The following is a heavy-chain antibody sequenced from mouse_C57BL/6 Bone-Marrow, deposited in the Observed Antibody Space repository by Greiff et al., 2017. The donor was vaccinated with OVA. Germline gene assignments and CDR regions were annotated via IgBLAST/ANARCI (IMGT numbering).Heavy chain of an antibody. V-gene: IGHV1-81*01. CDR2: IYPRSGNT. CDR3: AIPIYYYGSSYGFAY. D-gene: IGHD1-1*01. J-gene: IGHJ3*01. Sequence: VKLMESGAELARPGASVKLSCKASGYTFTSYGISWVKQRTGQGLEWIGEIYPRSGNTYYNEKFKGKATLTADKSSSTAYMELRSLTSEDSAVYFCAIPIYYYGSSYGFAYWGQGTLVTVSA. CDR1: GYTFTSYG.